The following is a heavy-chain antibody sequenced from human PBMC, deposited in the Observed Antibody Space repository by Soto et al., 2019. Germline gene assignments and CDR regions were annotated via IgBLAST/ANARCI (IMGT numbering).Heavy chain of an antibody. Sequence: GGSPRLSCAASGFTFSSYAMSWVRQAPGKGLEWVSAISGSGGSTYYADSVKGRFTISRDNSKNTLYLQMNSLRAEDTAVYYCAKSFFPPRPYIVATIVDAFDIWGQGTMVTVSS. CDR2: ISGSGGST. CDR1: GFTFSSYA. CDR3: AKSFFPPRPYIVATIVDAFDI. D-gene: IGHD5-12*01. J-gene: IGHJ3*02. V-gene: IGHV3-23*01.